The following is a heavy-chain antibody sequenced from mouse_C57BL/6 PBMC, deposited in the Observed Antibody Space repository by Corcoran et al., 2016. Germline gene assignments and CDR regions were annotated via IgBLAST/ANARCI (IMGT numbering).Heavy chain of an antibody. CDR2: INPYNGGT. V-gene: IGHV1-19*01. J-gene: IGHJ2*01. CDR1: GYTFTDYY. CDR3: AGSNYLYYFDY. Sequence: EVQLQQSGPVLVKPGASVKMSCKASGYTFTDYYMNWVKQSHGKSLEWIGVINPYNGGTSYNQKFKGKATLTVDKSSSTAYMELNSLTSEDSAVYYCAGSNYLYYFDYWGQGTTLTVSS. D-gene: IGHD2-5*01.